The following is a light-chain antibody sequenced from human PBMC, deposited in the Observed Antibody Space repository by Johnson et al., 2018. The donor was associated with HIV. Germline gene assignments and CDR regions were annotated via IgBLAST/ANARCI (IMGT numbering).Light chain of an antibody. CDR3: ATWDSSRSAGRV. V-gene: IGLV1-51*02. CDR1: SSNIGNNY. Sequence: QSLLTQPPSVSAAPGQKVTISCSGSSSNIGNNYISWYQQFPGTAPKLLIYENNKRPSGIPDRFSGSKSGTSATLGITGLQTGDEADYYCATWDSSRSAGRVFGTGTEVTVL. J-gene: IGLJ1*01. CDR2: ENN.